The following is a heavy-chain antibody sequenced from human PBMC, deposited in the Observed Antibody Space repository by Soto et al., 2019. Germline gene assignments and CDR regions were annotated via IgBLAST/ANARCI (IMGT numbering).Heavy chain of an antibody. J-gene: IGHJ5*02. CDR1: VGSISSYY. V-gene: IGHV4-59*01. Sequence: SETLSLTCTVSVGSISSYYWSWIREPPGKGLEWIGYIYYSGITKYSPSLKSRVTISVDTSKNQFSLKLSSVTAADTAVYYCARDSGSGSYSYNYFDPWGQGTLVTVPQ. CDR2: IYYSGIT. CDR3: ARDSGSGSYSYNYFDP. D-gene: IGHD3-10*01.